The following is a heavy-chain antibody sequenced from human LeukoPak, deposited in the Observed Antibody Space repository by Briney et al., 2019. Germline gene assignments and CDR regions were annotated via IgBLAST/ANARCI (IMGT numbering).Heavy chain of an antibody. V-gene: IGHV3-30*18. D-gene: IGHD6-19*01. CDR2: ISYDGSNK. J-gene: IGHJ4*02. CDR1: GFTFSSYG. CDR3: AKPPAVAGSFDY. Sequence: GGSLRLSCAASGFTFSSYGMHWVRQAPGKGLEWVAVISYDGSNKYYADSVKGRFTISRDNSKNTLYLQMNSLRAEDTAVYYCAKPPAVAGSFDYWGLGTLVTVSS.